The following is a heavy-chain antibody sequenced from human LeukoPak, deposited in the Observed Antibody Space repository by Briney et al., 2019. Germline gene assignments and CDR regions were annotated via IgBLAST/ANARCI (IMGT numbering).Heavy chain of an antibody. D-gene: IGHD3-3*01. CDR1: GFTFSSYS. CDR2: ISSSSSYI. CDR3: ARTYYTLRFLEWFPDRNSRGYYGMDV. V-gene: IGHV3-21*01. Sequence: GGSLRLSCAASGFTFSSYSMNWVRQAPGKGLEWVSSISSSSSYIYYADSVKGRFTISRDNAKNSLYLQMNSLRAEDTAVYYCARTYYTLRFLEWFPDRNSRGYYGMDVWGQGTTVTVSS. J-gene: IGHJ6*02.